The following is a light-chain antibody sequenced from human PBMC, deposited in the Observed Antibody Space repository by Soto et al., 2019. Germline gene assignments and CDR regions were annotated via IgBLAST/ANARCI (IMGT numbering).Light chain of an antibody. Sequence: DIQMTQSPSSLSASVGDEVTITCRARQTISIWLAWYQQKPGKAPKLLIYDASILKSGVPSRFSGSGSGTEFTLNISSLHPDDSATYYCQQYNSYRTFGQGTKVDIK. V-gene: IGKV1-5*01. CDR3: QQYNSYRT. J-gene: IGKJ1*01. CDR1: QTISIW. CDR2: DAS.